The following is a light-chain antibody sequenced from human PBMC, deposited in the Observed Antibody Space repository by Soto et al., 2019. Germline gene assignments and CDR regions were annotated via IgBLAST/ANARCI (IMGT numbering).Light chain of an antibody. Sequence: DIVMTQSPLSLPVTPGEPASISCRSSQSLLHSNGYNYLDWYLQKPGQSPQLLIYLGTNRSSGVTDRFSGSGSGTDFTLKISRVEAEDVAIYYCMQVLQTLWKFGQGTKVEIK. J-gene: IGKJ1*01. CDR3: MQVLQTLWK. V-gene: IGKV2-28*01. CDR1: QSLLHSNGYNY. CDR2: LGT.